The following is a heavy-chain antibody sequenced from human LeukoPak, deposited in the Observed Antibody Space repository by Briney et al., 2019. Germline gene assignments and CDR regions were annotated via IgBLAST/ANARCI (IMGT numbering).Heavy chain of an antibody. D-gene: IGHD4-17*01. J-gene: IGHJ4*02. CDR2: IYYSGTT. CDR1: GGSISSYY. CDR3: VRDKGDVTRASSERFDY. V-gene: IGHV4-59*01. Sequence: SETLSLTCTVSGGSISSYYWSWIRQPPGEGLEWIGYIYYSGTTNYNPSLKSRVAISVDTSKNQFSLKLRSVTAADTAVYYCVRDKGDVTRASSERFDYWGQGTLVTVSS.